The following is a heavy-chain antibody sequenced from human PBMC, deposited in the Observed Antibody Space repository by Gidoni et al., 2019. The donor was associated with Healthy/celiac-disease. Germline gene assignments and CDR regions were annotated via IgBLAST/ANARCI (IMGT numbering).Heavy chain of an antibody. CDR1: GFTVSSNY. CDR3: ARVEQQLVAGYGMDV. Sequence: EVQLVESGGGLVHPGGSLRLSCAVSGFTVSSNYMSWVRQAPGKGLKWVSVIYSGGRIYYADSVKGRFTISRDNSKNTLYLQMNSLRAEDTAVYYCARVEQQLVAGYGMDVWGQGTTDTVSS. V-gene: IGHV3-66*02. J-gene: IGHJ6*02. CDR2: IYSGGRI. D-gene: IGHD6-13*01.